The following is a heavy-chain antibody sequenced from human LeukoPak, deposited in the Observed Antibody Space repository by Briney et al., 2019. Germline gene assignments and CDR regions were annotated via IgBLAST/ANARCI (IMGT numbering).Heavy chain of an antibody. J-gene: IGHJ4*02. V-gene: IGHV3-48*03. Sequence: GGSLRLSCAASGFTFSSYEMNWVRQAPGKGLEWVSYISSSGSTKYYADSVKGRFTISSDNAKNSLYLQMNSLRAEDTAVYYCARAMRAGAFDGWGQGTLVTVSS. CDR1: GFTFSSYE. CDR3: ARAMRAGAFDG. CDR2: ISSSGSTK. D-gene: IGHD3-10*01.